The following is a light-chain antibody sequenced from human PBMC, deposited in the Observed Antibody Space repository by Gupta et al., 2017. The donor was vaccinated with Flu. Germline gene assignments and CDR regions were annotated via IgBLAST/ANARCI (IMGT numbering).Light chain of an antibody. V-gene: IGKV1-8*01. CDR2: AAS. J-gene: IGKJ4*01. CDR1: QNVYSY. CDR3: QHELSSPFT. Sequence: PSSLSPSHGDRVTIPWRASQNVYSYLAWYQQKPGKAPKLLIYAASTVKSGVPSMFIGSGSGTDFTLTVSHLQSEDFAYYYCQHELSSPFTFGGGTEVDIK.